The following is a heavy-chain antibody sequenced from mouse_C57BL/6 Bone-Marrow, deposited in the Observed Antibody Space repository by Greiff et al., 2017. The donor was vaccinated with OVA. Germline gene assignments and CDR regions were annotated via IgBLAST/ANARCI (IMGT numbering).Heavy chain of an antibody. CDR3: AIPTAQASWFAY. CDR1: GYTFTSYW. V-gene: IGHV1-59*01. J-gene: IGHJ3*01. D-gene: IGHD3-2*02. CDR2: IDPSDSYT. Sequence: VKLQQPGAELVRPGTSVKLSCKASGYTFTSYWMHWVKQRPGQGLEWIGVIDPSDSYTNYNQKFKGKATLTVDTSSSTAYMQLSSLTSEDSAVYYCAIPTAQASWFAYWGQGTLVTVSA.